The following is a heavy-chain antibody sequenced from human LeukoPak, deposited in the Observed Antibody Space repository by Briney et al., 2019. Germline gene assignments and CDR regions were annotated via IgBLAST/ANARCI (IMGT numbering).Heavy chain of an antibody. CDR3: LSVAGSKSNDY. CDR2: IYSDDST. J-gene: IGHJ4*02. Sequence: GESLKISCAASGFTVSSNYMTWVRQAPGKGLEWVSVIYSDDSTYYADSVKGRFTISRDNSKNTLYLQMNSLRAEDTAVYYCLSVAGSKSNDYWGQGTLVTVSS. D-gene: IGHD6-19*01. V-gene: IGHV3-53*01. CDR1: GFTVSSNY.